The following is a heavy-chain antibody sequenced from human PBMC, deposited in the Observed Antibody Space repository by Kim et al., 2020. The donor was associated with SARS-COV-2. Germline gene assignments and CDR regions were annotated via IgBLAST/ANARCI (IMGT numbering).Heavy chain of an antibody. CDR2: INHSGST. Sequence: SETLSLTCAVYGGSFSGYYWSWIRQPPGKGLEWIGEINHSGSTNYNPSLKSRVTISVDTSKNQFSLKLSSVTAADTAVYYCATTSTGDYAAYWGQGTLVTVSS. CDR1: GGSFSGYY. CDR3: ATTSTGDYAAY. V-gene: IGHV4-34*01. J-gene: IGHJ4*02. D-gene: IGHD4-17*01.